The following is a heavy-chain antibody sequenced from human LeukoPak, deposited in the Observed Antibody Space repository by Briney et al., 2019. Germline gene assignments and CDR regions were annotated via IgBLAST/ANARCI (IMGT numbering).Heavy chain of an antibody. CDR3: ARSSPLRFLEWLPFDY. D-gene: IGHD3-3*01. CDR1: GYSISSGYY. CDR2: IYTSGST. J-gene: IGHJ4*02. V-gene: IGHV4-38-2*02. Sequence: SETLSLTCTVSGYSISSGYYWGWIRQPPGKGLEWIGRIYTSGSTNYNPSLKSRVTISVDTSKNQFSLKLSSVTAADTAVYYCARSSPLRFLEWLPFDYWGQGTLVTVSS.